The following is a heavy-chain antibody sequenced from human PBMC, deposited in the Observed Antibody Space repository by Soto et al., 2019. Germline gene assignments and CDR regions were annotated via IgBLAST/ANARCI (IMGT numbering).Heavy chain of an antibody. Sequence: GGSLRLSCAASGFTCSDYYMSWIRQAPGKGLEWVSYISSSSTYTNYADSVKGRFTISRDNAKNSLYLQMNSLRAEDTAVYYCARDHHRYSGYDYVDYWGQGTLVTVSS. CDR2: ISSSSTYT. CDR1: GFTCSDYY. J-gene: IGHJ4*02. D-gene: IGHD5-12*01. V-gene: IGHV3-11*05. CDR3: ARDHHRYSGYDYVDY.